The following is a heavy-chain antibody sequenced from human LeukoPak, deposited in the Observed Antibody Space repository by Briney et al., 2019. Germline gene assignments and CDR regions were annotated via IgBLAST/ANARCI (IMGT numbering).Heavy chain of an antibody. CDR2: INPDGRDT. Sequence: GGSLRLSCVVSGFTFNRCWMNWVRQAPGKGLEWVARINPDGRDTYYVDSVKGRFTISRDNAQNSMYLQMNSLRVEDTAVYYCTSWGDTTAEYFQRWGQGTLVTVSS. D-gene: IGHD2-21*02. J-gene: IGHJ1*01. V-gene: IGHV3-7*01. CDR1: GFTFNRCW. CDR3: TSWGDTTAEYFQR.